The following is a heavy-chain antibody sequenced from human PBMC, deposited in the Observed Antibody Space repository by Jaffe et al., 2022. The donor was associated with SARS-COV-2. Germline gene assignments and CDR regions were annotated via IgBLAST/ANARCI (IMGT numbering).Heavy chain of an antibody. V-gene: IGHV3-73*02. Sequence: EVQLVESGGGLVQPGGSLKLSCAASGFSFSGSALHWVRQAPGKGLEWVGRIRSRDNDYATAYTESVKGRFTISRDDSKSTAYLQMNSLKTEDTAIYYCSRTAGVDFYFESWGQGTLVTVSS. CDR3: SRTAGVDFYFES. CDR1: GFSFSGSA. CDR2: IRSRDNDYAT. D-gene: IGHD3-3*01. J-gene: IGHJ4*02.